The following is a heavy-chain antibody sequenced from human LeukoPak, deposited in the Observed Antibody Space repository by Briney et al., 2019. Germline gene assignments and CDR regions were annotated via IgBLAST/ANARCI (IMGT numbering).Heavy chain of an antibody. CDR2: INSDGSST. J-gene: IGHJ4*02. CDR1: GFTFSSYG. CDR3: ASLRFFEWLDY. V-gene: IGHV3-74*01. D-gene: IGHD3-3*01. Sequence: GGSLRLSCAASGFTFSSYGMHWVRQAPGKGLVWVSRINSDGSSTSYADSVKGRFTISRDNAKNTLYLQMNSLRAEDTAVYYCASLRFFEWLDYWGQGTLVTVSS.